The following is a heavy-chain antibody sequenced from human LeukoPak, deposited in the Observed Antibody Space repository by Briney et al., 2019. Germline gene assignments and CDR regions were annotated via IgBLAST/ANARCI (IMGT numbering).Heavy chain of an antibody. V-gene: IGHV4-31*03. Sequence: SQTLSLTCTASGGSISSGGYYWSWIRQHPGKGLEWIGYIYYSGSTYYNPSLKSRVTISVDTSKNQFSLKLSSVTAADTAVYYCASGHYYDSSGYSGYNWFDPWGQGTLVTVSS. D-gene: IGHD3-22*01. CDR2: IYYSGST. CDR1: GGSISSGGYY. CDR3: ASGHYYDSSGYSGYNWFDP. J-gene: IGHJ5*02.